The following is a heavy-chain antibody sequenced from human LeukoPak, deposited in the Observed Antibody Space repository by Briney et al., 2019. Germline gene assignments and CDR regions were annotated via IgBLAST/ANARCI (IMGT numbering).Heavy chain of an antibody. CDR3: ARDARIVGATTVDF. CDR2: IGYSGTT. CDR1: GGSMSSSNYY. D-gene: IGHD1-26*01. V-gene: IGHV4-39*07. Sequence: SETLSLTCSVSGGSMSSSNYYWAWIRQPPGKGLEWIGNIGYSGTTYYNPSLKSRVTISIDTSKNQFSLRLFSLTAADTAVYYCARDARIVGATTVDFWGQGALVTVSS. J-gene: IGHJ4*02.